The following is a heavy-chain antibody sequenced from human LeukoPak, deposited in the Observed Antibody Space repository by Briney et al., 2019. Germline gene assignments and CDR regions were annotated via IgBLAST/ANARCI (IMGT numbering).Heavy chain of an antibody. CDR1: GGSFSGYY. Sequence: PSETLSLTCAVYGGSFSGYYWSWIRQPPGKGLEWIGEINHSGSTNYNPSLKSRVTISVDTSKNQFSLKLSSVTAADTAVYYCARVRSSWPFDYWGQGTLVTVSS. D-gene: IGHD6-13*01. J-gene: IGHJ4*02. CDR3: ARVRSSWPFDY. V-gene: IGHV4-34*01. CDR2: INHSGST.